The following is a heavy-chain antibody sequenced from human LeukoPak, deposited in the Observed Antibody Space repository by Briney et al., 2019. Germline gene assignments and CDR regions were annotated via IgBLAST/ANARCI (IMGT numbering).Heavy chain of an antibody. CDR1: GESFFSSYY. Sequence: SETLSLTCAVYGESFFSSYYWSRIRQTPGGALEWIGEINHSGYTNYNPSLKSRVTLSIDTSKNQFSLRLNSVTAADTAVYYCSRQVVGNDYWGQGTLVTVSS. D-gene: IGHD3-22*01. V-gene: IGHV4-34*01. CDR2: INHSGYT. J-gene: IGHJ4*02. CDR3: SRQVVGNDY.